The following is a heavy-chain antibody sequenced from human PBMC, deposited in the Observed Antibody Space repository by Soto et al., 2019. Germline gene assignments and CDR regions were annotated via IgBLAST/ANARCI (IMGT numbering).Heavy chain of an antibody. V-gene: IGHV3-33*01. Sequence: QVQLVESGGGVVQPGRSLRLSCAASGFTFSTFGMHWVRQSPGKGQEWVAVIWNGRNSEDYADSVKGRFTISRDNSKNTLYLQMNSLRAEDTAMYYCVTERRNYEFDYWGQGILVTVSS. CDR2: IWNGRNSE. D-gene: IGHD1-7*01. CDR1: GFTFSTFG. J-gene: IGHJ4*02. CDR3: VTERRNYEFDY.